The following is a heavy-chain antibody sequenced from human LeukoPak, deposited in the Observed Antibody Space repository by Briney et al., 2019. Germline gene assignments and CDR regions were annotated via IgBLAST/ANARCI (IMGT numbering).Heavy chain of an antibody. J-gene: IGHJ4*02. CDR3: ARPYSSSSPYYFDY. CDR2: ISVYNENR. V-gene: IGHV1-18*01. Sequence: ASVKVSCKASGHTFDTYGISWVRQAPGQGLEWMAWISVYNENRYYAQKLQGRVTMTTDTSTSTAYMELRSLRSDDTAVYYCARPYSSSSPYYFDYWGQGTLVTVSS. D-gene: IGHD6-6*01. CDR1: GHTFDTYG.